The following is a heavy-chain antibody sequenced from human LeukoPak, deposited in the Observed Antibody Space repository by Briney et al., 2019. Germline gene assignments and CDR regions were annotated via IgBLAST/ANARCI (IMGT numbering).Heavy chain of an antibody. CDR3: ARDLDGSSGCDY. Sequence: ASVKVSCKASGYTFTGYFMHWVRQAPGQGLEWMGWINPNSGGTNYAQKFQGRVIMTRDTSISTAYIELSRLRSYDTAVYYHARDLDGSSGCDYWGQGPLVTVSS. CDR2: INPNSGGT. D-gene: IGHD6-13*01. J-gene: IGHJ4*02. V-gene: IGHV1-2*02. CDR1: GYTFTGYF.